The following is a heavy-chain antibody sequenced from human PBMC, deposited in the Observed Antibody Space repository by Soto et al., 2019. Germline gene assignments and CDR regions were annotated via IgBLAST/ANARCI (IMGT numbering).Heavy chain of an antibody. V-gene: IGHV3-23*01. Sequence: PGGSLRLSCAASGFTFSTYAMSWFRQAPGKGLEWVAAISGRGDTTYYADSVEGRFTISRDSSKNTLYLQMDSLRAEDTAVYYCAKEPLAVPPYFDYWGPGTLVTVSS. D-gene: IGHD2-2*01. CDR2: ISGRGDTT. CDR3: AKEPLAVPPYFDY. J-gene: IGHJ4*02. CDR1: GFTFSTYA.